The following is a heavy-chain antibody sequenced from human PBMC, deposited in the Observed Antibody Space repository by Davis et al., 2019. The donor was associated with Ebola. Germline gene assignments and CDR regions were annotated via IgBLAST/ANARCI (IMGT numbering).Heavy chain of an antibody. J-gene: IGHJ4*02. CDR2: ISSSSSYI. CDR3: ARGWWELDPFDY. D-gene: IGHD1-26*01. CDR1: GFTFSSYS. V-gene: IGHV3-21*01. Sequence: PGGSLRLSCAASGFTFSSYSMNWVRQAPGKGLEWVSSISSSSSYIYYADSVKGRFTISRDNAKNSLYLQMNSLRAEDTAVYYCARGWWELDPFDYWGQGTLVTVSS.